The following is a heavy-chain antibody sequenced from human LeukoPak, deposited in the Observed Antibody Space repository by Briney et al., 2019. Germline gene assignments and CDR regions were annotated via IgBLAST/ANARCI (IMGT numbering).Heavy chain of an antibody. D-gene: IGHD5-18*01. CDR3: ANSYTRIFFFDY. J-gene: IGHJ4*02. CDR2: INHSGST. V-gene: IGHV4-34*01. CDR1: GXSFSDYY. Sequence: PSETLSLTCAVYGXSFSDYYWSWIRQPPGRGLEWIGEINHSGSTNYNPSLKSRVTISVDTSKNQFSLKLSSVTAADTAVYYCANSYTRIFFFDYWGQGTLVTVSS.